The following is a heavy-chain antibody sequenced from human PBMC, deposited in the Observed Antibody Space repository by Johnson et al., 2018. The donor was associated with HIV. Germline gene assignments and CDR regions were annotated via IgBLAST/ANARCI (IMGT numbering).Heavy chain of an antibody. CDR3: ARALTGAAAGDDAFDI. CDR1: GFTFSTYD. D-gene: IGHD6-13*01. CDR2: IGTAGDT. V-gene: IGHV3-13*01. J-gene: IGHJ3*02. Sequence: VQLVESGGGLVQPGASLTLACAATGFTFSTYDMHWVRQVTGKSLEWVSAIGTAGDTYYSDSVKGRFTISRDNSKNTLYLQMNSLRAEDTAVYYCARALTGAAAGDDAFDIWGQGTMVTVSS.